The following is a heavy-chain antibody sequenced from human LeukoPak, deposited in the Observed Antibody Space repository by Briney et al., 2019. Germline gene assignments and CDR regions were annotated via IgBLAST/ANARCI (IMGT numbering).Heavy chain of an antibody. V-gene: IGHV3-30*02. CDR3: AKSGRSSGNGGDY. CDR1: GFTFSSYG. Sequence: PGGSLTLSCAASGFTFSSYGMHWVRQAPGKGLERVAFIRYDGSNKYYADSVKGRFTISRDNSKKTLYLQMNSLRAEDTALYYCAKSGRSSGNGGDYWGQGTLVTVSS. D-gene: IGHD3-22*01. CDR2: IRYDGSNK. J-gene: IGHJ4*02.